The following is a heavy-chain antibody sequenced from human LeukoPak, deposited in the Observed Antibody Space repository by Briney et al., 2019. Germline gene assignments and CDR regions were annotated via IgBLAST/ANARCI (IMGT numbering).Heavy chain of an antibody. J-gene: IGHJ4*02. CDR2: IYYSGST. V-gene: IGHV4-59*01. D-gene: IGHD3-22*01. Sequence: SETLSLTCTVSGGSISSYYWSWIRQPPGKGLEWIGYIYYSGSTNYNPSLKSRVTISVDTSKNQFSLKLSSVTAADTAVYYCARGHPYYYDSSGYFFHWGQGTLVTVSS. CDR1: GGSISSYY. CDR3: ARGHPYYYDSSGYFFH.